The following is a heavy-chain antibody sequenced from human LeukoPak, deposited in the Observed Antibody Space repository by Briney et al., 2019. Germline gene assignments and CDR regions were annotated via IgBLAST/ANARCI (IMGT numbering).Heavy chain of an antibody. J-gene: IGHJ4*02. V-gene: IGHV3-20*04. CDR3: ARELYSNGWWGLVY. CDR2: VNWNGGST. Sequence: PGGGLRLSCAAPGFTLVYYDISSVRQTPGKGVGWDSRVNWNGGSTGYADSVKGRFTISRDNAKNSLYLQMNSLRAEDTAFYYCARELYSNGWWGLVYWGQGTLVTVSS. CDR1: GFTLVYYD. D-gene: IGHD6-19*01.